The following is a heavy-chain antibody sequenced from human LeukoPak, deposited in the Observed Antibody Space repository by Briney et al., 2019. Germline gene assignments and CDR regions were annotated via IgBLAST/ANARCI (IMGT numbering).Heavy chain of an antibody. V-gene: IGHV3-23*01. CDR3: AKGPFDSYYYYGMAV. CDR2: ISGSGGST. Sequence: GGSLRLSCAASGFTFSSYAMSWVRQAPGKGLEWVSAISGSGGSTYFADSVKGRFTISRDNSKNTLYLQMNSLRAEDTAVYYCAKGPFDSYYYYGMAVWGQGTTVTVSS. D-gene: IGHD3-22*01. J-gene: IGHJ6*02. CDR1: GFTFSSYA.